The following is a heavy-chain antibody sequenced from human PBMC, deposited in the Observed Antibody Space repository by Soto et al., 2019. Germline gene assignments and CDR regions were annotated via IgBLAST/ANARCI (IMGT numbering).Heavy chain of an antibody. CDR2: IRNKVNSYTT. V-gene: IGHV3-72*01. D-gene: IGHD2-21*01. CDR3: ARHIPYHGKDV. J-gene: IGHJ6*02. Sequence: EVQLVESGGGLVQPGGSLRLSCAASGFTSSDHYMDWVRQATGKGLEWVGRIRNKVNSYTTEYVASVKGRFTVSRDDSKNSVYLQMNSLKTEDTAVYYCARHIPYHGKDVWGQGTTVTVSS. CDR1: GFTSSDHY.